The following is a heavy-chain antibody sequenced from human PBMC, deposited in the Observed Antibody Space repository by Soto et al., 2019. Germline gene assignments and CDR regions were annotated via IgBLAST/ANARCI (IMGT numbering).Heavy chain of an antibody. CDR2: IYWDDDK. V-gene: IGHV2-5*02. CDR1: GFSLSNPGVG. Sequence: QITLKESGPTLVKPTQTLTLTCTFSGFSLSNPGVGVGWIRQPPGKALEWLAHIYWDDDKRFSPSLKSRLTITKATSKSQVVLTVSNMDPVDRGTYYCALLSHLNTLEIEKWGQGVRVSVSS. CDR3: ALLSHLNTLEIEK. J-gene: IGHJ4*02. D-gene: IGHD1-1*01.